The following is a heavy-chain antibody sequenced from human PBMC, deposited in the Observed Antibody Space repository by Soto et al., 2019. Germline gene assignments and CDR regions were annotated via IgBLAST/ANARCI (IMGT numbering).Heavy chain of an antibody. J-gene: IGHJ4*02. CDR1: GFTFSSYS. V-gene: IGHV3-21*01. D-gene: IGHD6-6*01. CDR2: ISSSSSYI. CDR3: ARDAGIAARPDY. Sequence: PGGSLRLSCAASGFTFSSYSMNWVRQAPGKGLEWVSSISSSSSYIYYADSVKGRFTISRDSAKNSLYLQMNSLRAEDTAVYYCARDAGIAARPDYWGQGTLVTVSS.